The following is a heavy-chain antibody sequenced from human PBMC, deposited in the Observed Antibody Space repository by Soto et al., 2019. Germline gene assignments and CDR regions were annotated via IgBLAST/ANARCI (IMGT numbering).Heavy chain of an antibody. Sequence: SGESLKISCKGSGYSFTSYWIGWVRQMPGKGLEWMGIIYPGDSDTRYSPSFQGQVTISADKSISTAYLQWSSLKASDTAMYYCARGEGTLYCSGGSCYPRANYGMDVWGQGTTVTVSS. J-gene: IGHJ6*02. D-gene: IGHD2-15*01. CDR1: GYSFTSYW. V-gene: IGHV5-51*01. CDR2: IYPGDSDT. CDR3: ARGEGTLYCSGGSCYPRANYGMDV.